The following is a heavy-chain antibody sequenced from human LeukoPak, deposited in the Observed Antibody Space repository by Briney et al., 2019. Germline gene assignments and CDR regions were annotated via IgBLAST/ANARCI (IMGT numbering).Heavy chain of an antibody. Sequence: GGSLRLSCAASGFTVSSNYMSWVRQAPGKGLEWVSVIYSGGSTCYADSVKGRFTISRDNSKNTLYLQMNSLRAEDTAAYYCAARSWMRDNYGMDVWGQGTTVTVSS. CDR2: IYSGGST. CDR3: AARSWMRDNYGMDV. D-gene: IGHD5-12*01. J-gene: IGHJ6*02. V-gene: IGHV3-66*01. CDR1: GFTVSSNY.